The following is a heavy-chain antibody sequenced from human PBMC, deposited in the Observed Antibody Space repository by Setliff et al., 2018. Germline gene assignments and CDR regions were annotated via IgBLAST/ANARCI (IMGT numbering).Heavy chain of an antibody. CDR3: AKGGGRYHSDS. Sequence: SETLSLTCTVSRGSINSHYWSWIRQPAGKGLEWIGRIFGSGSTNYNPSLKSRVTMSIDTSKNQFFLKVRSVTAADTAVYYCAKGGGRYHSDSWGQGILVTVSS. J-gene: IGHJ4*02. CDR1: RGSINSHY. CDR2: IFGSGST. V-gene: IGHV4-4*07. D-gene: IGHD1-1*01.